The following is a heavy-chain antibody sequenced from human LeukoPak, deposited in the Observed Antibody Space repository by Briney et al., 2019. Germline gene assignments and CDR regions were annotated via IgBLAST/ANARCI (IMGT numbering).Heavy chain of an antibody. CDR1: GFTFDDYA. D-gene: IGHD6-6*01. CDR3: AASSSSVY. V-gene: IGHV3-9*01. Sequence: HAGGSLRLSCAASGFTFDDYAMPWVRHAPGKGLEWVSGISWNSGSIGYADSVKGRFTISRDNAKNSLYLQMNSLRAEDTALYYCAASSSSVYWGQGTLVTVSS. J-gene: IGHJ4*02. CDR2: ISWNSGSI.